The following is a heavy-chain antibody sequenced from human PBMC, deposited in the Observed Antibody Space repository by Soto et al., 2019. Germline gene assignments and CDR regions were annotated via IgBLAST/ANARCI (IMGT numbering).Heavy chain of an antibody. CDR3: ARVGGFGATTIDY. J-gene: IGHJ4*02. CDR1: GGSISSGDYY. CDR2: IYYSGST. V-gene: IGHV4-30-4*01. Sequence: SETLSLTCTVSGGSISSGDYYWSWIRQPRGKGLEWIGYIYYSGSTYYNPSLKSRVTISVDTSKNQFSLKLSSVTAADTAVYYCARVGGFGATTIDYWGQGILVTVSS. D-gene: IGHD3-10*01.